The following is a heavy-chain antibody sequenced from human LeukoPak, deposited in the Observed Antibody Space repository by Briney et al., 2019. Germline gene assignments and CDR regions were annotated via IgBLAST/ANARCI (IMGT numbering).Heavy chain of an antibody. CDR1: TRYFTNYW. Sequence: QPGGSLRLSCTASTRYFTNYWMHWVRQVPGKGLAWLSRIDRDGLREDYADSVRGRFTISRHNAKSTTYLQMNSLRAEDTAVYYCGTSRWSGVVDSWGQGTLVTVSS. V-gene: IGHV3-74*01. J-gene: IGHJ5*01. CDR3: GTSRWSGVVDS. CDR2: IDRDGLRE. D-gene: IGHD3-3*01.